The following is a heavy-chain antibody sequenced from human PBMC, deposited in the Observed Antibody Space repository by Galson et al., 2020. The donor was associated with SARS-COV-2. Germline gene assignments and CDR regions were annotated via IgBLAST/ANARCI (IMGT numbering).Heavy chain of an antibody. CDR3: ARESRWELYFDH. J-gene: IGHJ4*02. D-gene: IGHD1-26*01. CDR2: IYTSGNT. CDR1: GGSISSGSYY. Sequence: SETLSLTCTVSGGSISSGSYYWSWIRQPAGKGLEWIGRIYTSGNTNYNHSLKSRVTISVDTSKNQFSLKLSSVTAADTAVYYCARESRWELYFDHWGQGTLVTVSS. V-gene: IGHV4-61*02.